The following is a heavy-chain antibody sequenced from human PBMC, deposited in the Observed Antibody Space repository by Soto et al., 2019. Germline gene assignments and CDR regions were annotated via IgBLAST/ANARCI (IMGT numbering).Heavy chain of an antibody. CDR3: AKNWNYLGF. D-gene: IGHD1-1*01. J-gene: IGHJ4*02. V-gene: IGHV3-30*18. CDR1: GFTFSNYG. Sequence: GGSLRLSCAASGFTFSNYGIHWVRQAPGKGLEWVAVISFDGSNEYYADSVKGRFTISRDNSKNTLYLQMNSLRAEDTAVYYCAKNWNYLGFWGQGTLVTVSS. CDR2: ISFDGSNE.